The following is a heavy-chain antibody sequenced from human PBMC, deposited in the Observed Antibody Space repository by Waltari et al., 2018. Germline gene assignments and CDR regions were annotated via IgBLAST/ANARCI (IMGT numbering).Heavy chain of an antibody. V-gene: IGHV3-30*18. CDR3: AKDRGDASGHYYYYGMDV. CDR2: ISYDGSNK. CDR1: GFTFSSYG. J-gene: IGHJ6*02. Sequence: QVQLVESGGGVVQPGRSLRLSCAASGFTFSSYGMHWVRQAPGKGLEWVAVISYDGSNKYNADSVKGRFTISRDNSKNTLYLRMSSLRAEDTAVYFCAKDRGDASGHYYYYGMDVWGQGTTVTVSS. D-gene: IGHD3-16*01.